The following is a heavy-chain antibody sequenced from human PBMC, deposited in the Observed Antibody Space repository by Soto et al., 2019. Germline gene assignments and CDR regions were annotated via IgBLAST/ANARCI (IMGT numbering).Heavy chain of an antibody. CDR3: AKSSYCSGGSCPRVDWFDP. J-gene: IGHJ5*02. CDR1: GFTVSSNY. V-gene: IGHV3-53*02. CDR2: IYSDGTT. D-gene: IGHD2-15*01. Sequence: EVQLVETGGGLIQPGGSLRLSCAASGFTVSSNYMNWVRQAPGKGLEWLSIIYSDGTTYYADSVKGRFTISRDNSKNTLYLQMNSLRAEDTAVYYCAKSSYCSGGSCPRVDWFDPWGQGTLVTVSS.